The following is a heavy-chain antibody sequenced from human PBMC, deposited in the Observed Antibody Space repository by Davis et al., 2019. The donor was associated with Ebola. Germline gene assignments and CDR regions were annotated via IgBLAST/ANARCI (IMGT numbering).Heavy chain of an antibody. D-gene: IGHD4-11*01. CDR1: GGSFSGYY. V-gene: IGHV4-34*01. Sequence: MPSETLSLTCAVYGGSFSGYYWTWLRQPPGKGLEWIGEIDHSGNTNYNPSLKSRVTLSVDTSKNQFSLKLTSVTAADTAIYYCARQTTVPSDYFDYWGQGALVTVSS. CDR2: IDHSGNT. CDR3: ARQTTVPSDYFDY. J-gene: IGHJ4*02.